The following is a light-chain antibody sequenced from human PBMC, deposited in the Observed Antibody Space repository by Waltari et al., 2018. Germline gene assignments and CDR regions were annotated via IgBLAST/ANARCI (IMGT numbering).Light chain of an antibody. CDR2: DAS. V-gene: IGKV1-33*01. CDR1: QGIRKF. J-gene: IGKJ4*01. Sequence: DIQITQSPSSLSASIGDRVIITCQASQGIRKFLSWVQKKPGNVPKVLISDASNLETGVPSRFSGSGFGTYFTFTINSLQPEDIGTYFCQQYESLPLSFGGGTKVEVK. CDR3: QQYESLPLS.